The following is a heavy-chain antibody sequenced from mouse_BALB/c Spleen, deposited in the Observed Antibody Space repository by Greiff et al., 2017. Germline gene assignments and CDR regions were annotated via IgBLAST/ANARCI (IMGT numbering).Heavy chain of an antibody. Sequence: EVQLVESGGGLVKPGGSLKLSCAASGFTFSSYAMSWVRQSPEKRLEWVAEISSGGSYTYYPDTVTGRFTISRDNAKNTLYLEMSSLRSEDTAMYYCARVHYGYYAMDYWGQGTSVTVSS. J-gene: IGHJ4*01. CDR3: ARVHYGYYAMDY. CDR2: ISSGGSYT. D-gene: IGHD1-1*01. V-gene: IGHV5-9-4*01. CDR1: GFTFSSYA.